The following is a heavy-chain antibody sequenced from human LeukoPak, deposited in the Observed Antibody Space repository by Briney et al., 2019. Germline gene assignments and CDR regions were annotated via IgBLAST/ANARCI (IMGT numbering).Heavy chain of an antibody. V-gene: IGHV1-2*02. CDR1: EYTFTGYY. D-gene: IGHD3-22*01. J-gene: IGHJ4*02. CDR2: INPNSGGT. Sequence: GASVKVSCKASEYTFTGYYMNWVRQAPGQGLEWMGWINPNSGGTNYAQKFQGRVTMTRDTSISTAYMELNRLRPDDTAVYYCARAEYYYDSSGLKGLPFDYWGRGTLITVSS. CDR3: ARAEYYYDSSGLKGLPFDY.